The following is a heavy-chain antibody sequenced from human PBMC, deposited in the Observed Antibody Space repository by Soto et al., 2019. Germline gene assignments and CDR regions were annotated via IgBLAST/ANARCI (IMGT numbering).Heavy chain of an antibody. J-gene: IGHJ3*02. CDR3: AKDNMGCMTTVNAFDI. CDR2: ISWDSGSI. CDR1: GFTFDDYA. V-gene: IGHV3-9*01. D-gene: IGHD4-17*01. Sequence: EVQLVESGGGLVQPGRSLRLSCAASGFTFDDYAMHWVRQAPGKGLEWVSGISWDSGSIGYADSVKGRITISRDNAKNFLYQQMNSLRAEDTALYYCAKDNMGCMTTVNAFDIWGQGTMVTVSS.